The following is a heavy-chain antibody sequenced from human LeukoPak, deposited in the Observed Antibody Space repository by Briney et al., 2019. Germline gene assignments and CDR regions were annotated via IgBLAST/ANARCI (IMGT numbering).Heavy chain of an antibody. CDR2: IYYSGST. CDR1: GGSISSSSYY. J-gene: IGHJ4*02. V-gene: IGHV4-39*01. Sequence: PSETLSLTWTVSGGSISSSSYYWGWIRQPPGKGLEWIGSIYYSGSTYYNPSLKSRVTISVDTSKNQFSLKLSSVTAADTAVYYCARRRITIFGVVIRAFYYDYWGQGTLVTVSS. CDR3: ARRRITIFGVVIRAFYYDY. D-gene: IGHD3-3*01.